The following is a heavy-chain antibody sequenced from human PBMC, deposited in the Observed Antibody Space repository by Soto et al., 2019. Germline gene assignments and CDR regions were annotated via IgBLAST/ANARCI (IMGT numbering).Heavy chain of an antibody. CDR3: ARGHYYGDYVYYFDY. J-gene: IGHJ4*02. CDR2: IYYSGST. Sequence: QVQLQESGPGLVKPSQTLSLTCTVSGGSISSGDYYWSWIRQPPGKGLEWIGYIYYSGSTYYNPSLKSRVTIXXDXSXXQFSLKLSSVTAADTAVYYCARGHYYGDYVYYFDYWGQGTLVTVSS. D-gene: IGHD4-17*01. V-gene: IGHV4-30-4*01. CDR1: GGSISSGDYY.